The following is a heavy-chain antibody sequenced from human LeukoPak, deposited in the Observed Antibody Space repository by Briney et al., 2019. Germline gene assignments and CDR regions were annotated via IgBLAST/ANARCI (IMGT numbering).Heavy chain of an antibody. CDR1: GGTFSSYA. D-gene: IGHD1-26*01. J-gene: IGHJ4*02. CDR2: IIPILGIA. V-gene: IGHV1-69*04. CDR3: ARGGSYLLRDDY. Sequence: SVKVSCKASGGTFSSYAISWVRQAPGQGLEWMGRIIPILGIANYAQKFQGRVTITADKSTGTAYMELSSLRSEDTAVYYCARGGSYLLRDDYWGQGTLVTVSS.